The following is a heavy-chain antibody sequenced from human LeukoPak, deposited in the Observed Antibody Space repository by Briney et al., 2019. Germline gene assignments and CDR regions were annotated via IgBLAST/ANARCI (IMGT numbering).Heavy chain of an antibody. CDR1: GFTFSSYS. J-gene: IGHJ4*02. D-gene: IGHD5-24*01. CDR2: ISSSSRSYI. Sequence: GGSLRLSCAASGFTFSSYSMNWVRQAPGKGLEWVSSISSSSRSYIYYADSVKGRFTISRDNAKNSLYLQMSSLRPEDTAFYYCARVTRVATIIWGPGTLVTVSS. CDR3: ARVTRVATII. V-gene: IGHV3-21*01.